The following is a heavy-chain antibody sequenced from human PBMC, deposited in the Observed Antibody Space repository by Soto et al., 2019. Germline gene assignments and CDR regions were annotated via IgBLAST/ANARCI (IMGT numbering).Heavy chain of an antibody. CDR3: ARSYDISSLYFDS. CDR1: GGSISDYY. CDR2: IHDSGNT. J-gene: IGHJ4*02. V-gene: IGHV4-59*01. D-gene: IGHD3-16*01. Sequence: LFLTCTVSGGSISDYYWSWIRQPPGKGLEWIAYIHDSGNTNYNPSLKSRVTILLDTSTNQFSLKLSSVTAADTAVYYCARSYDISSLYFDSWRQGTLVIVSS.